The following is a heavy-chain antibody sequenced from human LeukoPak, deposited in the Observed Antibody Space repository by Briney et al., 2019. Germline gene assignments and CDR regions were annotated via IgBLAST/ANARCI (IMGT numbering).Heavy chain of an antibody. CDR3: AQEGVGRYCSGGSCFETNWFDP. CDR2: ISGSGGST. V-gene: IGHV3-23*01. J-gene: IGHJ5*02. CDR1: GFTFSSYA. D-gene: IGHD2-15*01. Sequence: GGSLRLSCAASGFTFSSYAMSWFRQAPGKGLEWVSAISGSGGSTYYADSVKGRFTISRDNSKNTLYLQMNSLRAEDTAVYYCAQEGVGRYCSGGSCFETNWFDPWGQGTLVTVSS.